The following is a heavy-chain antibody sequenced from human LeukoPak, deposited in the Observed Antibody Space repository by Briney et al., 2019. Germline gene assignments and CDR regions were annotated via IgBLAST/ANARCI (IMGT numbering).Heavy chain of an antibody. CDR2: IYHSGST. V-gene: IGHV4-4*02. D-gene: IGHD6-13*01. CDR3: ARFASSSWYAWFDP. J-gene: IGHJ5*02. Sequence: SETLSLTCAVSGGSVSNNNWWSWVRQPPGKGLEWIGEIYHSGSTKYNPSLKSRVTISVDTSKNQFSLKLRSVTAADTAVYYCARFASSSWYAWFDPWGQGTLVTVSS. CDR1: GGSVSNNNW.